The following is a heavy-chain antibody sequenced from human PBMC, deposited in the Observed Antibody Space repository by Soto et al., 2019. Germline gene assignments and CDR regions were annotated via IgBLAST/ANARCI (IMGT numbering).Heavy chain of an antibody. Sequence: SETLSLTCAVYGGSFSGYYWTWIRQPPGTGLEWIGEINHSGSTNYNPSLKSRVTISVDTSKNQFSLKLTSVTAADTAVYYCARDKITVSFDYWGQGTLVTVSS. CDR1: GGSFSGYY. J-gene: IGHJ4*02. V-gene: IGHV4-34*01. D-gene: IGHD3-10*01. CDR3: ARDKITVSFDY. CDR2: INHSGST.